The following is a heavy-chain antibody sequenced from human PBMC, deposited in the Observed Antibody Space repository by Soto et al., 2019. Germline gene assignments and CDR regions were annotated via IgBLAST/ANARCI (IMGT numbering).Heavy chain of an antibody. J-gene: IGHJ6*02. CDR2: ISGSGGST. CDR3: AKIVIVGALPYYGMDV. V-gene: IGHV3-23*01. CDR1: GFTFSSYA. D-gene: IGHD1-26*01. Sequence: TGGSLRLSCAASGFTFSSYAMSWVRQAPGKGLEWVSAISGSGGSTYYADSVKGRFTISRDNSKNTLYLQMNSLRAEDTAVYYCAKIVIVGALPYYGMDVWGQGTTVTVSS.